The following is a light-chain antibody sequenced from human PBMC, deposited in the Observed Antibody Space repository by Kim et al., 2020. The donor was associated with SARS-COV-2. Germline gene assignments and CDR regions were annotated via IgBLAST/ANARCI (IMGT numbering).Light chain of an antibody. CDR2: YKSDSDK. Sequence: LTCTLRSGINVGTYRIYWYQQKPGSPPQYLLRYKSDSDKQQGSGVPSRFSGSKDASANAGILLISGLQSEDEADYYCMIWHNSAVIFGGGTQLTVL. CDR3: MIWHNSAVI. J-gene: IGLJ2*01. V-gene: IGLV5-45*02. CDR1: SGINVGTYR.